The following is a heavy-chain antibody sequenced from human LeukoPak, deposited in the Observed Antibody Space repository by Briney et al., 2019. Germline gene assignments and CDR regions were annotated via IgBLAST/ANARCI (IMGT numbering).Heavy chain of an antibody. V-gene: IGHV4-38-2*02. CDR3: ARAGYGDSDFDY. D-gene: IGHD4-17*01. Sequence: SETLSPTCTVSGYSISTSYYWGWIRQPPGKGLEWIGSIYHSGNTYYNPSLKSRVTISVDTSKNQFSLKLNSVTAADTAVYYCARAGYGDSDFDYWGQGALVTVSS. J-gene: IGHJ4*02. CDR1: GYSISTSYY. CDR2: IYHSGNT.